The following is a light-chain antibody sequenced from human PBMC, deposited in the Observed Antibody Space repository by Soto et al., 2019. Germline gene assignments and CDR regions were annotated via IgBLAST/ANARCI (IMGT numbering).Light chain of an antibody. J-gene: IGKJ2*01. CDR3: QQYYGSPPYT. CDR1: QSVLYSSNNRNY. Sequence: DIVMTQSPDSLAVSLGERATINCKSSQSVLYSSNNRNYLAWYQQKPGQPPKLLISWASTRESGVPDRFSGSGSGTDFTLTISSPRAEDVAVYSCQQYYGSPPYTFGQGTKRQLK. V-gene: IGKV4-1*01. CDR2: WAS.